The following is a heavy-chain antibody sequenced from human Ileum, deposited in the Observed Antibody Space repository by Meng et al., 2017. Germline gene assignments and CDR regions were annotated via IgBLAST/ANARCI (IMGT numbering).Heavy chain of an antibody. CDR1: GFTFSDYG. J-gene: IGHJ4*02. D-gene: IGHD3-10*01. CDR3: AKKGLNKDYPYGYCFDN. Sequence: GESLKISCAASGFTFSDYGMTWVRQAPGKGLEWVSTITSTGGTTSYTESVKGRFTISRDNSRNTLYLQMDSLRAEDTAIYYCAKKGLNKDYPYGYCFDNWGQGTLVTVSS. CDR2: ITSTGGTT. V-gene: IGHV3-23*01.